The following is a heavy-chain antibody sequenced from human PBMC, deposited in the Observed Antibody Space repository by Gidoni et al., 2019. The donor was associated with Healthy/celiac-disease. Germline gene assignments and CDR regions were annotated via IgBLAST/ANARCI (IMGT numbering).Heavy chain of an antibody. Sequence: EVQLVESGGGLVKPGVSLRLSCAASGFPFSNAWMSWVRQAPGKGLEWVGRIKSKTDGGTTDYAAPVKGRFTISRDDSKNTLYLQMNSLKTEDTAVYYCTTKTARYSYGMDVWGQGTTVTVSS. D-gene: IGHD2-21*02. CDR2: IKSKTDGGTT. CDR3: TTKTARYSYGMDV. J-gene: IGHJ6*02. CDR1: GFPFSNAW. V-gene: IGHV3-15*01.